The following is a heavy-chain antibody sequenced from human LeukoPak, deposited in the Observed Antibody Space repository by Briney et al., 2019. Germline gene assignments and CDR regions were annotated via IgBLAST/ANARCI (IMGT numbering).Heavy chain of an antibody. V-gene: IGHV4-34*01. CDR2: INHSGST. CDR1: GGSFSGYY. Sequence: LETLSLACAVYGGSFSGYYWSWIRQPPGKGLEWIGEINHSGSTNYNPSLKSRVTISVDTSKNQFSLKLNSVTAADTAVYYCARGSITIFGVVISAGWFDPWGQGTLVTVSS. CDR3: ARGSITIFGVVISAGWFDP. D-gene: IGHD3-3*01. J-gene: IGHJ5*02.